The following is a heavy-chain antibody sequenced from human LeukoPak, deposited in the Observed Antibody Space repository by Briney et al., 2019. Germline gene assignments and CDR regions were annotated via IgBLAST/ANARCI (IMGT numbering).Heavy chain of an antibody. D-gene: IGHD3-10*01. CDR2: ITGSSTWT. CDR3: ARELVSSGTGYFDL. CDR1: GFTFGDFG. V-gene: IGHV3-23*01. J-gene: IGHJ2*01. Sequence: GGSLRLSCEASGFTFGDFGMTWVRQAPGKGLQWVSGITGSSTWTYYAASVKGRFTVSRDNSQNTLHLQMNSLRADDTAVYYCARELVSSGTGYFDLWGRGTLVTVSS.